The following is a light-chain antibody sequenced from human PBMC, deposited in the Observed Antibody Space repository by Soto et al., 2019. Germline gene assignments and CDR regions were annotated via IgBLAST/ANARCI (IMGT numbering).Light chain of an antibody. CDR2: DVS. J-gene: IGLJ2*01. CDR1: SSDVGGYNY. CDR3: SSYTSSSTLDVV. V-gene: IGLV2-14*01. Sequence: QSALTQPASVSGSPGQSITICCTGTSSDVGGYNYVSWYQQHPGKAPKLMIYDVSNRPSGVSNRFSGSKSGNTASLTISGLQAEDEADYYCSSYTSSSTLDVVFGGGTKVTVL.